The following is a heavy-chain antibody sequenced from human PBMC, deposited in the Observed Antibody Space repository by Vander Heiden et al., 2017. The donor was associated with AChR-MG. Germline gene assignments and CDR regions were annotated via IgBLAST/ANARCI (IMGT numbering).Heavy chain of an antibody. CDR2: IWYDGSIK. Sequence: SYGMHWVRQAPGKGLEWVAVIWYDGSIKYYADSVKGRFTISRDNSKNTLYLEVNSLRAEDTAVYYCARGRDGYNLIYYYGMDVWGQGTTVTVSS. V-gene: IGHV3-33*01. D-gene: IGHD5-12*01. J-gene: IGHJ6*02. CDR1: SYG. CDR3: ARGRDGYNLIYYYGMDV.